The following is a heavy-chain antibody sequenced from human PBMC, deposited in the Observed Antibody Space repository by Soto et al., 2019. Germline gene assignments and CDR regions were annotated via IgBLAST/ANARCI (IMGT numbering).Heavy chain of an antibody. D-gene: IGHD3-3*01. CDR1: GYTFSSYS. J-gene: IGHJ6*04. CDR3: ARAGDFWGGYPTDRAF. CDR2: ISAYNGNT. V-gene: IGHV1-18*01. Sequence: ASVKVSCKASGYTFSSYSISWVRQAPGQGLEWMGWISAYNGNTNYAQKLQGRVTMTTDTSTSTAYLELRSLRSDDTAVYYCARAGDFWGGYPTDRAFGGKGTTAPAPS.